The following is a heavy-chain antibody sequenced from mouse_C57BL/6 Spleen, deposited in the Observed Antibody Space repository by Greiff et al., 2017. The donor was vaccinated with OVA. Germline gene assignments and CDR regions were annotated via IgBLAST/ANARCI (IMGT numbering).Heavy chain of an antibody. CDR3: ARRGTTVVAPYAMDY. CDR2: IYPGDGDT. CDR1: GYAFSSYW. D-gene: IGHD1-1*01. V-gene: IGHV1-80*01. J-gene: IGHJ4*01. Sequence: VKLVESGAELVKPGASVKISCKASGYAFSSYWMNWVKQRPGKGLEWIGQIYPGDGDTNYNGKFKGKATLTADKSSSTAYMQLSSLTSEDSAVYFCARRGTTVVAPYAMDYWGQGTSVTVSS.